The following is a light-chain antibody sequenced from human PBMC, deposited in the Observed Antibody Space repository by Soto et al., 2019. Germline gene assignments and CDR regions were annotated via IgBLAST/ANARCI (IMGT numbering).Light chain of an antibody. V-gene: IGLV2-14*01. CDR1: SSDVGGYNF. Sequence: QSALTQPASVSGSPGQSISISCTGTSSDVGGYNFVSWYQHHPDKAPKLIIYGVTNRPSGVSHRFSGSKSGNTASLTISGLQAEDEAHYCCCSYTRNSNAHLIFGGGTKLTVL. J-gene: IGLJ2*01. CDR2: GVT. CDR3: CSYTRNSNAHLI.